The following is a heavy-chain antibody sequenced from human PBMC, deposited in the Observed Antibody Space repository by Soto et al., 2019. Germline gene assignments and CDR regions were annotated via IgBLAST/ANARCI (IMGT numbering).Heavy chain of an antibody. V-gene: IGHV4-39*01. CDR1: GGSISSSSCY. CDR2: IYYSGNT. Sequence: SETLSLTCTVSGGSISSSSCYWVWIRQPPGKGLEWIGSIYYSGNTYYNPSLKSRVNISVDTAKNQFSLKLSSVTAADTAVYYCARQYYFGSGSYYARPFDFWGQGTLVTVPS. J-gene: IGHJ4*02. D-gene: IGHD3-10*01. CDR3: ARQYYFGSGSYYARPFDF.